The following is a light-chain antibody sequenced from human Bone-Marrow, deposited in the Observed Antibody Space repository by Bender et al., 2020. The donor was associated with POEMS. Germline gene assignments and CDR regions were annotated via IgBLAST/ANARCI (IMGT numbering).Light chain of an antibody. CDR3: QVWDNNVVI. J-gene: IGLJ2*01. V-gene: IGLV3-21*02. CDR1: DIGKRS. CDR2: GDF. Sequence: SYVLTQPPSVSVAPGQTARISCGGNDIGKRSVHWYQQKAGQAPVLVVYGDFQRPSGIPDRFSGSNTGNVATLTISRVEAEDEADYYCQVWDNNVVIFGGGTKLTVL.